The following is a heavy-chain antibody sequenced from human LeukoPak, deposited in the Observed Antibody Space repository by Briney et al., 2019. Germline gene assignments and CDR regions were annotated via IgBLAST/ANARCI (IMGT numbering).Heavy chain of an antibody. CDR2: INHSGST. Sequence: GSLRLSCAASGFTFSSYAMHWVRQPPGKGLEWIGEINHSGSTNYNPSLKSRVTISVDTSKNQFSLKLSSVTAADTAVYYCARGRGYFQHWGQGTLVTVSS. V-gene: IGHV4-34*01. CDR3: ARGRGYFQH. J-gene: IGHJ1*01. D-gene: IGHD3-10*01. CDR1: GFTFSSYA.